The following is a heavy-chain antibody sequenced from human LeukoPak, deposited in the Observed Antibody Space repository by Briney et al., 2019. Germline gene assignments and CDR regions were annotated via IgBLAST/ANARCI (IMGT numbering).Heavy chain of an antibody. Sequence: ASVKVSCKASGGTFSNYTISWVRQAPGQGLEWMGGIIPIFGTANYAQKFQDRVTITADESTSTAYMELSSLRSEDTAVYYCAREILRLDIWGQGTMVTVSS. V-gene: IGHV1-69*13. J-gene: IGHJ3*02. CDR3: AREILRLDI. CDR1: GGTFSNYT. CDR2: IIPIFGTA.